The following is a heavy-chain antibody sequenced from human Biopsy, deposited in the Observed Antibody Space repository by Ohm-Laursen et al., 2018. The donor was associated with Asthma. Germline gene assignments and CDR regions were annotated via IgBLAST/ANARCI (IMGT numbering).Heavy chain of an antibody. V-gene: IGHV3-23*01. CDR2: ISSSGAST. D-gene: IGHD1-26*01. J-gene: IGHJ4*02. CDR1: GFTFSSYA. Sequence: LSLTCAASGFTFSSYAMSWVRQAPGKGLEWVSSISSSGASTYYADSVKGRFTISRDNSKNTLYLQMSSLRADDTAVYYCAKGGTYTTDRYAYWGQGSLVTVSS. CDR3: AKGGTYTTDRYAY.